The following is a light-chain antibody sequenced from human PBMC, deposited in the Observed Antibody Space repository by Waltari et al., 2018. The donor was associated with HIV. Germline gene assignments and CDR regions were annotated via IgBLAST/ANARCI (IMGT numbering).Light chain of an antibody. J-gene: IGLJ2*01. CDR3: SSYTTTNTII. CDR2: DVF. CDR1: SSDIGAYEY. V-gene: IGLV2-14*03. Sequence: QSALPQPASASGSPGQSITISCTGPSSDIGAYEYVSWYRQHPDKAPQLLIYDVFYRPSGVSHRFSGSKSGNTASLTISGLQAEDEAVYSCSSYTTTNTIIFGGGTKLTVL.